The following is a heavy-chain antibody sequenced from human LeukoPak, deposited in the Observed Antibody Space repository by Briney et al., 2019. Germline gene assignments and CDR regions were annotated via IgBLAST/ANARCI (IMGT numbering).Heavy chain of an antibody. D-gene: IGHD3-22*01. CDR3: ARAGPYYDSSGYYDC. CDR2: INSDGSST. Sequence: PGGSLRLSCAASGFTFSSYAMHWVRQAPGKGLVWVSRINSDGSSTSYADSVKGRFTISRDNAKNTLYLQMNSLRAEDTAVYYCARAGPYYDSSGYYDCWGQGTLVTVSS. CDR1: GFTFSSYA. J-gene: IGHJ4*02. V-gene: IGHV3-74*01.